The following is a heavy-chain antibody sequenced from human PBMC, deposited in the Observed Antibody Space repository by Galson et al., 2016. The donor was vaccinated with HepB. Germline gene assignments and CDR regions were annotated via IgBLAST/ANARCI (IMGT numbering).Heavy chain of an antibody. Sequence: SLRLSCAGFNTYWMHWVRQAPGKGLVWVSQINGEGTAPTYADSVKGRFTISRDNAKNTLFLQMNSLTVGDTAVYFCGNLDWGQGTLVTVSS. CDR3: GNLD. CDR1: NTYW. CDR2: INGEGTAP. V-gene: IGHV3-74*03. D-gene: IGHD1-1*01. J-gene: IGHJ4*02.